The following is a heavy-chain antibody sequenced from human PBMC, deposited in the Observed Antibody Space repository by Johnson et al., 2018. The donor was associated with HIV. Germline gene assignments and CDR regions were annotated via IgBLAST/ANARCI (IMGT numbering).Heavy chain of an antibody. D-gene: IGHD2-15*01. V-gene: IGHV3-33*06. Sequence: QVQLVESGGGVVQPGRSLRLSCAASGFTFSNYGMHWVRQAPGKGLEWVAIIWFDGNTEYYADSVKGRFTISRDNSKNTLYLQMNSLRVEDTAVYYCAKGQVARGAFEIWGQGTMVTVSS. CDR3: AKGQVARGAFEI. CDR2: IWFDGNTE. CDR1: GFTFSNYG. J-gene: IGHJ3*02.